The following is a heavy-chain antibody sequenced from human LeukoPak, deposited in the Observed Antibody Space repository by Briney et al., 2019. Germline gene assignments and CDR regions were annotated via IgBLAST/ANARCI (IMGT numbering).Heavy chain of an antibody. V-gene: IGHV1-69*05. CDR2: IIPIFGTA. Sequence: GASVKVSCKASGGTFSSYAISWVRQAPGQGLEWMGGIIPIFGTANYAQKFQGRVTITTDESTSTAYMELSSLRSEDTAVYYCARDELVGSWPPRFDYWAREPWSPSPQ. J-gene: IGHJ4*02. D-gene: IGHD6-13*01. CDR1: GGTFSSYA. CDR3: ARDELVGSWPPRFDY.